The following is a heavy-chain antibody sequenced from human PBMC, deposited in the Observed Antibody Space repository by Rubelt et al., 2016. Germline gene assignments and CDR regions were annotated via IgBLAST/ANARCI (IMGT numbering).Heavy chain of an antibody. D-gene: IGHD4-17*01. CDR1: GGSISSYY. J-gene: IGHJ5*02. Sequence: QLQLQESGPGLVKPSETLSLTCTVSGGSISSYYWSWIRQPPGKGLEWIGYIYYSGSTNYNPSLKSRVTISVATSKNQFSLKRSSVTAADTAVYYCARCYGDYGWFDPWGQGTLVTVSS. CDR3: ARCYGDYGWFDP. CDR2: IYYSGST. V-gene: IGHV4-59*08.